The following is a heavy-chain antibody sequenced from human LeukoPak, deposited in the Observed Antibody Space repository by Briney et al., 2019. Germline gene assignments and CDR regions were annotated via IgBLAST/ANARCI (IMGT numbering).Heavy chain of an antibody. CDR2: IIPISGTT. J-gene: IGHJ6*03. V-gene: IGHV1-69*06. CDR3: ATLCCGSYYMDV. Sequence: ASVKVSCKASGDTLNSYVISWVRQAPGQGLEWMGGIIPISGTTNCAQKFQGRVTITADKSTSTAYMELSSLRSEDTAVYYCATLCCGSYYMDVWGKGTTVTVSS. D-gene: IGHD2-15*01. CDR1: GDTLNSYV.